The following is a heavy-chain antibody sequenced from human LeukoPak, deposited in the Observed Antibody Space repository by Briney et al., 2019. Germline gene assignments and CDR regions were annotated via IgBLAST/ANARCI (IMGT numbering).Heavy chain of an antibody. Sequence: SETLSLTCTVSGGSISSSSYYWGWIRQPPGKGLEWIGSTYYSGSTYYNPSLKSRVTISVDTSKNQFSLKLSSVTAADTAVYYCARGGAWVLNRYAFDIWGQGTMVTVSS. CDR1: GGSISSSSYY. V-gene: IGHV4-39*01. J-gene: IGHJ3*02. CDR3: ARGGAWVLNRYAFDI. D-gene: IGHD1-26*01. CDR2: TYYSGST.